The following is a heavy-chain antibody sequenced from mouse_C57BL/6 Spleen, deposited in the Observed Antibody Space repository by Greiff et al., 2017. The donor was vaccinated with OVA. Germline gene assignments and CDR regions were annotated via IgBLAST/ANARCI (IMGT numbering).Heavy chain of an antibody. CDR1: GYTFTSYW. CDR2: IDPSDSYT. Sequence: QVQLQQPGAGLVRPGTSVKLSCKASGYTFTSYWMHWVKQRPGQGLEWIGVIDPSDSYTKYNQKFKGKATLTVDTSSSTAYMQLSSLTSEDSAVYYCARGGTAQYYFDYWGQGTTLTVSS. J-gene: IGHJ2*01. CDR3: ARGGTAQYYFDY. V-gene: IGHV1-59*01. D-gene: IGHD3-2*02.